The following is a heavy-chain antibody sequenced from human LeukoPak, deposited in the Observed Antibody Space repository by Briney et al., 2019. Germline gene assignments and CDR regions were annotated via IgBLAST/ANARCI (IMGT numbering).Heavy chain of an antibody. J-gene: IGHJ4*02. CDR2: IIPIFGTA. V-gene: IGHV1-69*13. Sequence: ASVKVSCKASGGTFSSYAISWVRQAPGQGLEWMGEIIPIFGTANYAQKFQGRVTITADESTSTAYMELSSLRSEDTAVYYCARGGLAPFDYWGQGTLVTVSS. CDR3: ARGGLAPFDY. CDR1: GGTFSSYA. D-gene: IGHD3-16*01.